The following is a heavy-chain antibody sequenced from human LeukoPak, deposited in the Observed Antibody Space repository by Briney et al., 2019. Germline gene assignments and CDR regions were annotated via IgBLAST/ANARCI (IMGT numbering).Heavy chain of an antibody. V-gene: IGHV3-11*01. J-gene: IGHJ4*02. CDR1: GFTFSDYY. Sequence: GGSLRLSCAASGFTFSDYYMSWIRQAPGKGLEWVSYISSSGSTIYYADSVKGRFTISRDNAKNSLYLQMNSLRAEDTAVYYCARDGKFFYSGYDYRGYYFDYWGRGTLVTVSS. D-gene: IGHD5-12*01. CDR2: ISSSGSTI. CDR3: ARDGKFFYSGYDYRGYYFDY.